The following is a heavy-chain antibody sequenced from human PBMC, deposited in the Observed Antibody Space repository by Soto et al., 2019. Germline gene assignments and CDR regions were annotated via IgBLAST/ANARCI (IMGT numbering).Heavy chain of an antibody. CDR3: ARARSYYDILTGYSFAFDY. Sequence: GGSLRLSCAASGFTFSSYGMHWVRQAPGKGLEWVAVIWYDGSNKYYADSVKGRFTISRDNSKNTLYLQMNSLRAEDTAVYYCARARSYYDILTGYSFAFDYWGQGALVTVSS. CDR2: IWYDGSNK. CDR1: GFTFSSYG. J-gene: IGHJ4*02. D-gene: IGHD3-9*01. V-gene: IGHV3-33*01.